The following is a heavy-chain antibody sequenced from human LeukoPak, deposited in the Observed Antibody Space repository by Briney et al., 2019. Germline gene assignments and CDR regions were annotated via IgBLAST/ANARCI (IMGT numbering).Heavy chain of an antibody. Sequence: ASVKVSCKASGYTFINYAINWGRQAPGQSLEWLGWINAGSGNTKYSEKFQGRVTITRDTSASTAYLELSSLRSEDTAVYYCARGPRAAADDYWGQGTLVTVSP. J-gene: IGHJ4*02. V-gene: IGHV1-3*01. D-gene: IGHD6-13*01. CDR3: ARGPRAAADDY. CDR1: GYTFINYA. CDR2: INAGSGNT.